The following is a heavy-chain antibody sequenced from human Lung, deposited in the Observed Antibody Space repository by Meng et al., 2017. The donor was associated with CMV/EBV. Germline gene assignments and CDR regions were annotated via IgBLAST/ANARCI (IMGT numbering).Heavy chain of an antibody. CDR1: GFTFSNYG. V-gene: IGHV3-7*01. J-gene: IGHJ6*02. D-gene: IGHD2-2*01. Sequence: SCAASGFTFSNYGMSWVRQATGKGLEWGANITQDGSEKYYGDSVKGGCTVSRDNAKNSLDLQMNSLRAEGTTVYYCARDAPYCSSTCCYYSCGLDVGXQGTXVTVSS. CDR3: ARDAPYCSSTCCYYSCGLDV. CDR2: ITQDGSEK.